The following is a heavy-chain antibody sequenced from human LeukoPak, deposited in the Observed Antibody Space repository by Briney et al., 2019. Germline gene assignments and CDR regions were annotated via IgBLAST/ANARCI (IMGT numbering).Heavy chain of an antibody. J-gene: IGHJ3*02. CDR1: GFTFSTSE. V-gene: IGHV3-48*03. CDR2: ISRSGSAI. CDR3: ARDLDYYDSSGYLTPDAFDI. Sequence: GSLRLSCAASGFTFSTSEMNWVRQAPGKGLEWVSYISRSGSAIYYADSVKGRFTISRYNAKNSLYLQMNSLRAEDTAVYYCARDLDYYDSSGYLTPDAFDIWGQGTVVTVSS. D-gene: IGHD3-22*01.